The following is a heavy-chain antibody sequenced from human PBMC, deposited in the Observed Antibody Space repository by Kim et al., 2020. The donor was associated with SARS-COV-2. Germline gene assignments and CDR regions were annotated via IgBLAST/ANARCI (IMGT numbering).Heavy chain of an antibody. CDR1: GFTFSSYA. CDR3: ARVSGGDIVVVPAAIPRLYYYYGMDV. CDR2: ISSNGGST. V-gene: IGHV3-64*01. D-gene: IGHD2-2*01. J-gene: IGHJ6*02. Sequence: GGSLRLSCAASGFTFSSYAMHWFRQAPGKGLEYVSAISSNGGSTYYANSVKGRFTISRDNSKNTLYLQMGSLRAEDMAVYYCARVSGGDIVVVPAAIPRLYYYYGMDVWGQGTTVTVSS.